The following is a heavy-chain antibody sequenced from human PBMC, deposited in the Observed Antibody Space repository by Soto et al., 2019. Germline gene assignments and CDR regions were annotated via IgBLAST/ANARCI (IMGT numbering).Heavy chain of an antibody. D-gene: IGHD3-10*01. CDR1: GGTFNSYT. CDR2: VNAIGGMS. V-gene: IGHV1-69*02. J-gene: IGHJ4*02. Sequence: QVQLVQSGAEVKKPGSSVKVSCTASGGTFNSYTINWVRQAPGRGLEWVGRVNAIGGMSNSALKFQGRVTITADKSTSTAFMYLPSLKSEDTAVYYCATSYGSGSTHVDSWGQGTLVTVS. CDR3: ATSYGSGSTHVDS.